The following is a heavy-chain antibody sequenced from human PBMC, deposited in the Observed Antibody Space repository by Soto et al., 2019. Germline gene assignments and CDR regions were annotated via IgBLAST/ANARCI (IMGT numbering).Heavy chain of an antibody. Sequence: SETLSLTCTVSGGSISSSSYYWGWIRQPPGKGLEWIGSIYYSGSTYYNPSLKSRVTISVDTSKNQFSLKLSSVTAADTTLYYCARHKPPGFIAAAGPYFDYWGQGTLVTVSS. D-gene: IGHD6-13*01. CDR2: IYYSGST. V-gene: IGHV4-39*01. CDR1: GGSISSSSYY. J-gene: IGHJ4*02. CDR3: ARHKPPGFIAAAGPYFDY.